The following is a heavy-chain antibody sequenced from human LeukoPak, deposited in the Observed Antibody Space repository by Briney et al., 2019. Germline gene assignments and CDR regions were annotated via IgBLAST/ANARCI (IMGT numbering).Heavy chain of an antibody. J-gene: IGHJ3*02. CDR2: MNPNSGNT. Sequence: ASVKVSCKASGYTFTSYDINWVRQVTGQGLEWMGWMNPNSGNTGYAQKFQGRVTMTRNTSISTAYMELSSLRSEDTAVYYCARSSWYGHDAFDIWGQGTMVTVSS. CDR1: GYTFTSYD. V-gene: IGHV1-8*01. CDR3: ARSSWYGHDAFDI. D-gene: IGHD6-13*01.